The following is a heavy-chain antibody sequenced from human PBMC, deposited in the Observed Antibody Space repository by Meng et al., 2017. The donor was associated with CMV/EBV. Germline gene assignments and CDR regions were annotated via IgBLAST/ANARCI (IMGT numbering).Heavy chain of an antibody. V-gene: IGHV3-7*01. D-gene: IGHD2-2*01. CDR1: GFTFSSYW. CDR2: IKQDGSEK. J-gene: IGHJ6*02. CDR3: ARHRVKYQLLSHYYYGMDV. Sequence: GESLKISCAASGFTFSSYWMSWVRQAPGKGLEWVANIKQDGSEKYYVDSVKGRFTISRDNAKYSLYLQMNSLRAEDTALYYCARHRVKYQLLSHYYYGMDVWGQGTTVTVSS.